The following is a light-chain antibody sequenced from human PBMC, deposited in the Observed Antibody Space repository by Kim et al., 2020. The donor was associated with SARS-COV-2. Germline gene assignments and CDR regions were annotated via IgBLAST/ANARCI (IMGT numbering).Light chain of an antibody. CDR1: QRISSTS. CDR2: ATS. CDR3: QHYGDSLFT. Sequence: SPGERATLSCRASQRISSTSVSWYQQKPGQAPRLLLYATSDRATRIPDRFSGSGSGTDFTLTIARLEPEDFAVYYCQHYGDSLFTFGGGTKVDIK. V-gene: IGKV3-20*01. J-gene: IGKJ4*01.